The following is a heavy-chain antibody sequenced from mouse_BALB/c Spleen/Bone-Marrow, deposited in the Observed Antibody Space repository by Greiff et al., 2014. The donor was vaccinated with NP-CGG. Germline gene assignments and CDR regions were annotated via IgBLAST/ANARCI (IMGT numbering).Heavy chain of an antibody. Sequence: VKLMESGAELVRPGTSVKVSCKGSGYAFTNYLIEWVKQRPGQGLEWIGVINSGSGGTKYNERFKGKATRTADKSSSTAYMQLSSLTSDDSAVYFCARAITDAMDYWGQGTSVTVSS. D-gene: IGHD2-4*01. CDR3: ARAITDAMDY. CDR1: GYAFTNYL. V-gene: IGHV1-54*01. J-gene: IGHJ4*01. CDR2: INSGSGGT.